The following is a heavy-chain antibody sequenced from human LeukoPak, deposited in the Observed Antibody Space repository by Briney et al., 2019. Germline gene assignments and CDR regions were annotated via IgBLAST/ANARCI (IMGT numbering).Heavy chain of an antibody. Sequence: QSGGSLRLSCAASGFTFSSCAMNWVRQAPGKGLEWVSGISGSGGITHYADSVRGRFTISRDNSKNTLYLQMNSLTAEDTAVYYCAKERAVAAIGDAFDMWGQGTLVTVSS. CDR1: GFTFSSCA. CDR2: ISGSGGIT. D-gene: IGHD1-26*01. CDR3: AKERAVAAIGDAFDM. J-gene: IGHJ3*02. V-gene: IGHV3-23*01.